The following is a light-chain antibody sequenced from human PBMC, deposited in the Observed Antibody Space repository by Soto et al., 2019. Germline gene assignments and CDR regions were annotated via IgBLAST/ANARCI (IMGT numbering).Light chain of an antibody. J-gene: IGKJ1*01. V-gene: IGKV3-20*01. Sequence: EIFLTQAPYTVSLSSGERATLSRRASQSVSSTYLAWYQQKPGQAPRLLIYGPSSRATGIPDRFSGSGSGTDFTLTISRLEPEDFAVYYCQQYGSSGTFGQGTKVDI. CDR3: QQYGSSGT. CDR1: QSVSSTY. CDR2: GPS.